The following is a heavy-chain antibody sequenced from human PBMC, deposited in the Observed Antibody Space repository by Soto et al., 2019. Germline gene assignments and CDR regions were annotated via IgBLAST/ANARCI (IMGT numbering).Heavy chain of an antibody. D-gene: IGHD6-13*01. J-gene: IGHJ4*02. CDR1: GFTFSSYG. Sequence: GGSLRLSCAASGFTFSSYGMHWVRQAPGKGLEWVAVIWYDGSNKYYADSVKGRFTISRDNSKNTLYLQMNSLRAEDTAVYYCARDRGSSWYYFDSWGQGTLVTVSS. CDR2: IWYDGSNK. V-gene: IGHV3-33*01. CDR3: ARDRGSSWYYFDS.